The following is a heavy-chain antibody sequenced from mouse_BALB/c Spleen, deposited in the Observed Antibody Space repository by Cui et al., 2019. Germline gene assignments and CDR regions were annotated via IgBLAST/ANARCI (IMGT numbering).Heavy chain of an antibody. CDR1: GYTFTSYW. V-gene: IGHV1-72*01. D-gene: IGHD1-1*01. Sequence: QVQLQPPGTALVNPQASVSLSGKASGYTFTSYWMHWVKQRPGRGLEWIGRIDPNSGGTKYNEKFKSKATLTVDKPSSTAYMKLSSLTSEDSAVYYCARYDYYGSSYFDYWGQGTTLTVSS. CDR2: IDPNSGGT. CDR3: ARYDYYGSSYFDY. J-gene: IGHJ2*01.